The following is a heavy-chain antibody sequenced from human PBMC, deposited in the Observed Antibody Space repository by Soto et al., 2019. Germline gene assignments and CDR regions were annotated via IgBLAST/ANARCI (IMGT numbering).Heavy chain of an antibody. J-gene: IGHJ4*02. CDR3: ARGAGVVVPDQWGHDY. CDR2: ISSSSSYI. CDR1: GFTFSSYS. Sequence: GGSLRLSCAASGFTFSSYSMNWVRQAPGKGLEWVSSISSSSSYIYYADSVKGRFTISRDNAKNSLYLQMNSLRAEDTAVYHCARGAGVVVPDQWGHDYWRQGTLVTVSS. D-gene: IGHD3-22*01. V-gene: IGHV3-21*01.